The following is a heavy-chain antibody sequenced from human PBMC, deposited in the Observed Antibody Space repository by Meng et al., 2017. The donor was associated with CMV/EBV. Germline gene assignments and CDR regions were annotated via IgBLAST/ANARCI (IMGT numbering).Heavy chain of an antibody. CDR3: ARGQVQCSTINCHDYRFSGMDV. CDR2: MNPNRGNT. J-gene: IGHJ6*02. CDR1: GYTFSHYD. D-gene: IGHD2/OR15-2a*01. Sequence: ASVKVSCKASGYTFSHYDTIWVRQASGQGLEWVGWMNPNRGNTAYAQKFQGRVTMTRYTSTSIAYMELSSLRTGDTAVYYCARGQVQCSTINCHDYRFSGMDVWGQGTTVTVSS. V-gene: IGHV1-8*01.